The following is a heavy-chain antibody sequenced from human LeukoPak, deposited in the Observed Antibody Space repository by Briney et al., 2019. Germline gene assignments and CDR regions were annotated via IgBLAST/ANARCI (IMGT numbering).Heavy chain of an antibody. CDR1: GFTFSTYS. J-gene: IGHJ4*02. CDR2: ISSSSNTI. D-gene: IGHD6-13*01. CDR3: ARGCSSSWCWKY. Sequence: PGGSLRLSCAASGFTFSTYSMNWVRQAPGKGLEWVSYISSSSNTIYYADSVKGRFTISRDNAKNSLYLQMNSLRAEDTAVYYCARGCSSSWCWKYWGQGTLVTVSS. V-gene: IGHV3-48*01.